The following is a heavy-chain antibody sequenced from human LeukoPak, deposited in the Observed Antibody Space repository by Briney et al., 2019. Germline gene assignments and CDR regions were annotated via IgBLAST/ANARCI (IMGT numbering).Heavy chain of an antibody. CDR1: DGSFSGYY. Sequence: SETLSLTCAVYDGSFSGYYWSWIRQPPGKGLEWIGEINHSGSTNYNPSLKSRVTISVDTSKNQFSLRLSSVTAADTAVYYCARVGRITMVRGVLYYFDYWGQGTLVTVSS. CDR3: ARVGRITMVRGVLYYFDY. D-gene: IGHD3-10*01. V-gene: IGHV4-34*01. J-gene: IGHJ4*02. CDR2: INHSGST.